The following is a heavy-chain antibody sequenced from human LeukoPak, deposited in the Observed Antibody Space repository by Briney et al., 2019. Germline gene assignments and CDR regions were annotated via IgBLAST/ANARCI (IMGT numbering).Heavy chain of an antibody. D-gene: IGHD2-2*01. J-gene: IGHJ6*03. CDR3: ARAPRDRGYCGATSCFEYMDV. Sequence: SETLSLTCTVSGGSISTYYWSWIRQPPGKGLEWIAYIFYNGNTKYNPSLKSRVTISVDTSKTQFSLKVTSVTAADTAVYYCARAPRDRGYCGATSCFEYMDVWGRGTTVTISS. V-gene: IGHV4-59*01. CDR2: IFYNGNT. CDR1: GGSISTYY.